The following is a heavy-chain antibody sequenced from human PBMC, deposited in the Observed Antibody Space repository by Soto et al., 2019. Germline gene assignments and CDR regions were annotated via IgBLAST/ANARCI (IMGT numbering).Heavy chain of an antibody. CDR1: GLTVSSNY. J-gene: IGHJ3*02. Sequence: EVQLVESGGGLVQPGGSLSLSCAASGLTVSSNYMSWVRQAPGKGLEWVSVIYSGGSTYYADSVKGRFTISRHNSKNTLYLQMNSLRAEDTAVYYCARLIRLGAFDIWGQGTMVTVSS. CDR2: IYSGGST. D-gene: IGHD3-16*01. V-gene: IGHV3-53*04. CDR3: ARLIRLGAFDI.